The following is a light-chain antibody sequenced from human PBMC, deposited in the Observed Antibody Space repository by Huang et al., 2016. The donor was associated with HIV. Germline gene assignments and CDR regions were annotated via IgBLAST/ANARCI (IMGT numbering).Light chain of an antibody. V-gene: IGKV1-NL1*01. Sequence: DIQMTQSPSFLSASVGDKVSITCRASQAISNSLVLYQQQPGNAPKLLLYGASRLESGVSSRFSGSGSGTDYTLTISSLQPEDFATYYCQQYFSTPRTFGQGTKVEIK. CDR3: QQYFSTPRT. J-gene: IGKJ1*01. CDR1: QAISNS. CDR2: GAS.